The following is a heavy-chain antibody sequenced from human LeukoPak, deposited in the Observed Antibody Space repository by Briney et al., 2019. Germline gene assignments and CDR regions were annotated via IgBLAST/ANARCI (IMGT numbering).Heavy chain of an antibody. J-gene: IGHJ4*02. D-gene: IGHD3-16*01. CDR2: INNHTGNP. CDR3: ARDVVNPGGVPYDF. V-gene: IGHV7-4-1*01. Sequence: ASVKVSCKASGYTFTNYARNWVRQAPGQGLEWMGWINNHTGNPTYAQGFTGRFVFSVDTSVTTASLQIRSLEPEDTALYSCARDVVNPGGVPYDFWGQGPLVTVSS. CDR1: GYTFTNYA.